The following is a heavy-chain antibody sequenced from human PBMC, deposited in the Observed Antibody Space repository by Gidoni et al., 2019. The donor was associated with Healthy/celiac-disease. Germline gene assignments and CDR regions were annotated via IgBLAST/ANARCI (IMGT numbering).Heavy chain of an antibody. J-gene: IGHJ6*03. CDR2: ICSTSSAI. D-gene: IGHD3-16*01. Sequence: EVQLVESGGGLVQPGGSLRLSCAASGFTFSTYNMNWVRQAPGKGLELVSYICSTSSAIYDAYFVKGRFTISRDNAKDLLYLHMNSLGAEDTAVYYCARGGTTDYYYYMDVWGKGTTVTVSS. CDR3: ARGGTTDYYYYMDV. V-gene: IGHV3-48*01. CDR1: GFTFSTYN.